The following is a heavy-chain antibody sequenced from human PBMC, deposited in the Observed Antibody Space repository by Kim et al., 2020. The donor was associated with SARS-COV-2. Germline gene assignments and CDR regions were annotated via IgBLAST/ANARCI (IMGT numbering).Heavy chain of an antibody. CDR3: VGDTAMVPH. CDR2: IYYSGST. V-gene: IGHV4-39*02. J-gene: IGHJ4*02. Sequence: SETLSLTCTVSGGSISSSSYYWGWIRQPPGKGLEWIGSIYYSGSTYYNPSLKSRVTISVDTSKNQFSLKLSSVTAADTAVYYCVGDTAMVPHWGQGTLVTVSS. CDR1: GGSISSSSYY. D-gene: IGHD5-18*01.